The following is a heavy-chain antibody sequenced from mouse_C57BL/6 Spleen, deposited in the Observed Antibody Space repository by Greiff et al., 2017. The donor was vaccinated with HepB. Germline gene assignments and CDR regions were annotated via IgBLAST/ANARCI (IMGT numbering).Heavy chain of an antibody. V-gene: IGHV1-64*01. D-gene: IGHD2-5*01. CDR2: IHPNSGST. CDR3: ARAPYYSNYVDYFDY. J-gene: IGHJ2*01. Sequence: VQLQQPGAELVKPGASVKLSCKASGYTFTSYWMHWVKQRPGQGLEWIGMIHPNSGSTNYNEKFKSKATLTVDKSSSTAYMQLSSLTSEDSAVYYCARAPYYSNYVDYFDYWGQGTTLTVSS. CDR1: GYTFTSYW.